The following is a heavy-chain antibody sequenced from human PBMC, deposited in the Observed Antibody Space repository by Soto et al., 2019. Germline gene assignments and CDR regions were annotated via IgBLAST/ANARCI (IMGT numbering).Heavy chain of an antibody. CDR3: ARGGEGFDVFDL. Sequence: GASVKVSCKASGYTFTSDGINWVRQAPGQGLEWMGWISGDTGDTTYAQKLQGRVTITTDTSTSTAYMDMKSLISDDTAVYYCARGGEGFDVFDLWGQGTLVTVSS. J-gene: IGHJ4*02. CDR2: ISGDTGDT. CDR1: GYTFTSDG. V-gene: IGHV1-18*01. D-gene: IGHD3-10*01.